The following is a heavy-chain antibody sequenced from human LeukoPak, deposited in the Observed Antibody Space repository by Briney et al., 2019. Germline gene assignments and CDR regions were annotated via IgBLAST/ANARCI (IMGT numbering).Heavy chain of an antibody. CDR3: ARKYTDRSGYYHFDY. J-gene: IGHJ4*02. CDR2: IYCSGTT. V-gene: IGHV4-59*01. Sequence: PSETLSLTCTVSGGSISSYYWSWIRQPPGKGLEWIGYIYCSGTTNYNSSLKSRVTISVDTSKNQFSLKTSSVTAADTAVYYCARKYTDRSGYYHFDYWGQGTLVTVSS. CDR1: GGSISSYY. D-gene: IGHD3-22*01.